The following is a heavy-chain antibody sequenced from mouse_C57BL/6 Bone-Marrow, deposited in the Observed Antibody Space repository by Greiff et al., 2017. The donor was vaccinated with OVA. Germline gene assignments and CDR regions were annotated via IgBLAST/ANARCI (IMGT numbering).Heavy chain of an antibody. D-gene: IGHD1-1*01. CDR3: ARLGITTVVATRKFAY. Sequence: QVQLQQPGAELVKPGASVKLSCKASGYTFTSYWMHWVKQRPGQGLEWIGMIHTNSGSTNYNEKFKSKGTLTVDKSSSTASMQLSSLTSEDSAVYYCARLGITTVVATRKFAYWGQGTLVTVSA. J-gene: IGHJ3*01. CDR1: GYTFTSYW. V-gene: IGHV1-64*01. CDR2: IHTNSGST.